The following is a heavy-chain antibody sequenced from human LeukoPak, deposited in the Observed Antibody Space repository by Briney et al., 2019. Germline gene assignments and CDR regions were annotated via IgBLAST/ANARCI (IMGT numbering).Heavy chain of an antibody. V-gene: IGHV3-48*01. CDR2: ISSSSSTI. J-gene: IGHJ5*02. Sequence: GGSLRLSCAASGFTFSSYSMNWVRQAPGKGLEWVSYISSSSSTIYYADSVKGRFTISRDNAKNSLYLQMNSLRAEDTAVYYCARAGDRVGGPSPYTYNHWGQGTLVTVSS. CDR1: GFTFSSYS. D-gene: IGHD5-12*01. CDR3: ARAGDRVGGPSPYTYNH.